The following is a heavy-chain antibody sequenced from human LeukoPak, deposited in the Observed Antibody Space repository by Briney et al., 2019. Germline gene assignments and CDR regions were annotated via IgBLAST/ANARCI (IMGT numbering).Heavy chain of an antibody. J-gene: IGHJ4*02. CDR2: ISSSSSYI. Sequence: GRSLRLPCAASGFTFSSYSMNWVRQAPGKGLEGVSSISSSSSYIYYADSVKGRFSISRDNAKNSLYLQMNSLRAEDTAVYYCARPRAVAGGGYDYWGQGTLVTVSS. D-gene: IGHD6-19*01. CDR1: GFTFSSYS. CDR3: ARPRAVAGGGYDY. V-gene: IGHV3-21*01.